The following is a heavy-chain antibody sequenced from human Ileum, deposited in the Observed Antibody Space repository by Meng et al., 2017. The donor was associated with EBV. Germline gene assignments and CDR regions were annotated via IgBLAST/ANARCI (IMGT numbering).Heavy chain of an antibody. J-gene: IGHJ4*02. CDR1: GYTFTSYD. D-gene: IGHD6-19*01. CDR2: MNPNRGTT. CDR3: ATGVADFEY. Sequence: QVHVVQSGDGVKKPGASVKVSCKASGYTFTSYDINWVRQGTGQGLEWRGWMNPNRGTTGYAQKFQGRVTMTRNISKSTAYMDLSSLRSEDTAVYYCATGVADFEYWGQGTLVTVSS. V-gene: IGHV1-8*01.